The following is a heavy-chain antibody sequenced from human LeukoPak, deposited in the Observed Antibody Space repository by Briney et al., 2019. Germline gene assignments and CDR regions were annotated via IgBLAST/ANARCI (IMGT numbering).Heavy chain of an antibody. CDR3: ATRGYSYGSYYYYYGMDV. CDR2: IYPGDSDT. V-gene: IGHV5-51*01. D-gene: IGHD5-18*01. J-gene: IGHJ6*02. Sequence: GESLKISCKGSGYSFTSYWIGWVRQMPGKGLEWMGIIYPGDSDTRYSPSFQGQVTISADKSISTAYLQWSSLKASDTAMYYCATRGYSYGSYYYYYGMDVWGQGTTVTVSS. CDR1: GYSFTSYW.